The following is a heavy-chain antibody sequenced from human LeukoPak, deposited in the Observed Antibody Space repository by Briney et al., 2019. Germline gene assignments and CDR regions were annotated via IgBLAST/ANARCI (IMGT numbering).Heavy chain of an antibody. J-gene: IGHJ5*02. CDR3: ARDNVAVAAFDP. CDR1: GFTFSNYA. V-gene: IGHV4-34*01. D-gene: IGHD6-19*01. CDR2: INHSGST. Sequence: GSLRLSCAASGFTFSNYAMSWIRQPPGKGLEWIGEINHSGSTNYNPSLKSRVTISVDTSKNQFSLKLSSVTAADTAVYYCARDNVAVAAFDPWGQGTLVTVSS.